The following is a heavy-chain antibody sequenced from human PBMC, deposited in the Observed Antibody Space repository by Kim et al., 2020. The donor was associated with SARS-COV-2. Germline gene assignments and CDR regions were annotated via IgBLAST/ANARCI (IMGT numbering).Heavy chain of an antibody. J-gene: IGHJ6*02. Sequence: GESLKISCKGSGYSFTSYWISWVRQMPGKGLEWMGRFDPSDSYTNYSPSFQGHVTISADKSISTAYLQWSSLKASDTAMYYCARHLSLLGAAADGRDYYYYYGMDVWGQGTTVTVSS. V-gene: IGHV5-10-1*01. CDR2: FDPSDSYT. CDR3: ARHLSLLGAAADGRDYYYYYGMDV. CDR1: GYSFTSYW. D-gene: IGHD6-13*01.